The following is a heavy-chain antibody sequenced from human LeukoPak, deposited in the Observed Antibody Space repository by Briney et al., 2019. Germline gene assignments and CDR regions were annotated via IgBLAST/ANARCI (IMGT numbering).Heavy chain of an antibody. D-gene: IGHD6-13*01. CDR2: IYYSGST. V-gene: IGHV4-59*08. CDR3: ARHLPYSSSWEFDY. J-gene: IGHJ4*02. Sequence: SETLSLTCTVSGGSISSYYWSWIRQPPGKGLEWIGYIYYSGSTNYNPSLKSRVTISVDTSKNQFSLKLSSVTAADTAVYYCARHLPYSSSWEFDYWGQGTLATVSS. CDR1: GGSISSYY.